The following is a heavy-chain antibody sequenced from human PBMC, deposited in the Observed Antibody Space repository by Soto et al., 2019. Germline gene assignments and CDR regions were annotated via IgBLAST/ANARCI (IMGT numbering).Heavy chain of an antibody. CDR1: GFKFIDYW. CDR3: ARDGLLFSGPYRPSRFDY. V-gene: IGHV3-7*03. J-gene: IGHJ4*02. CDR2: IKHDTSEA. D-gene: IGHD3-16*02. Sequence: LRLSFAASGFKFIDYWMSWVRQAPGKGLEWVGNIKHDTSEAHYADSVKGRFTITRDNIKNFLFLQMNGLRSDDTASYYCARDGLLFSGPYRPSRFDYWGLGTLVTVSS.